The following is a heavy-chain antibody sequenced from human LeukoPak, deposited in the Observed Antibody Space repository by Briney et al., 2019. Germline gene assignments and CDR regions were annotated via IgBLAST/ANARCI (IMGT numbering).Heavy chain of an antibody. V-gene: IGHV4-59*01. CDR2: IYYSGST. D-gene: IGHD6-19*01. CDR1: GGSISSYY. J-gene: IGHJ4*02. CDR3: ARSRYSSGWYYFDY. Sequence: SETLSLTCTVSGGSISSYYWSWIRQPPGKGLEWIGYIYYSGSTNYNPSLKSRVTISVDTSKNQFSLKLSSVTAADTAVYYCARSRYSSGWYYFDYWGQGTLVTVSS.